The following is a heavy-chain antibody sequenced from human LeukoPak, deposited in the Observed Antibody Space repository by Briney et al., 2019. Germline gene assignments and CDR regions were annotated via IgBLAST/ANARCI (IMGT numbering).Heavy chain of an antibody. CDR3: ARDTAPLPYYFDY. CDR1: GFTFSSYW. V-gene: IGHV3-7*01. Sequence: GGSLRLSCAASGFTFSSYWMSWVRQAPGKGLEWVANIKQDGSEKYYVDSVKGRFTISRDNAKNSPYLQMNSLRAEDTAVYYCARDTAPLPYYFDYWGQGTLVTVSS. D-gene: IGHD4-17*01. CDR2: IKQDGSEK. J-gene: IGHJ4*02.